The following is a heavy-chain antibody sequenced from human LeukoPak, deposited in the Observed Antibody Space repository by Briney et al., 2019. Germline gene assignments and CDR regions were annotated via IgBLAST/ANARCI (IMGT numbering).Heavy chain of an antibody. V-gene: IGHV4-61*02. CDR1: GGSLSSGSYY. Sequence: PSETLSLTCTVSGGSLSSGSYYWSWIRQPAGTGLEWIGRIYTSGSTNYNPSLKRRVTISVDTSKNQFSLKLSSVTAADTAVYYCARVCCTDSSGYYYGPDYWGQGTLVTVSS. CDR3: ARVCCTDSSGYYYGPDY. CDR2: IYTSGST. J-gene: IGHJ4*02. D-gene: IGHD3-22*01.